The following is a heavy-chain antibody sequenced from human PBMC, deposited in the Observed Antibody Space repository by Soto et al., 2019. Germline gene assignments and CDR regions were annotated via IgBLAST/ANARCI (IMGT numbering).Heavy chain of an antibody. CDR3: ARDPYYDFWSGNYGMDV. V-gene: IGHV4-30-4*01. CDR2: IYYSGST. D-gene: IGHD3-3*01. CDR1: GGSISSGDYY. Sequence: SEILSLTCTVSGGSISSGDYYWSWIRQPPGKGLEWIGYIYYSGSTYYNPSLKSRVTISVDTSKNQFSLKLSSVTAADTAVYYCARDPYYDFWSGNYGMDVWGQGTTVTVSS. J-gene: IGHJ6*02.